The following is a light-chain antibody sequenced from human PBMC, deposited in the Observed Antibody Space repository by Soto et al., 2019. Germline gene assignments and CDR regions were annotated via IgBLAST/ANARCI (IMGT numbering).Light chain of an antibody. CDR1: SSDVGGYNY. V-gene: IGLV2-14*01. Sequence: QSVLTQPASVSGSPGQSITISCTGTSSDVGGYNYVSWYQQHPGKAPKLMIYDVSNRPSGVSNRFSGSKSGNTASLTISGLQAEDEYDYYCSSYTSSSTQVFGTGTKLTVL. J-gene: IGLJ1*01. CDR2: DVS. CDR3: SSYTSSSTQV.